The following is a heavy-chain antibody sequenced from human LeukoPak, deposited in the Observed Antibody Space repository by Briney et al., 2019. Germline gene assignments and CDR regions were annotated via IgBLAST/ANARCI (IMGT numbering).Heavy chain of an antibody. J-gene: IGHJ4*02. CDR2: IYHSGST. CDR1: GGSISSGGYY. Sequence: PSETLSLTCTVSGGSISSGGYYWSWIRQPPGKGLEWIGYIYHSGSTYYNPSLKSRVTISVDRSKNQFSLKLSSVTAADTAVYYCASKLTAVAGYFDCWGQGTLVTVSS. V-gene: IGHV4-30-2*01. CDR3: ASKLTAVAGYFDC. D-gene: IGHD6-19*01.